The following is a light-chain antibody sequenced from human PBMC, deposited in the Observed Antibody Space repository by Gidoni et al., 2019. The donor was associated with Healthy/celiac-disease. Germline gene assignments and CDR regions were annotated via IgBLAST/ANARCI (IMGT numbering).Light chain of an antibody. J-gene: IGKJ1*01. CDR1: QRVSSN. CDR3: QQYNNWLRWT. V-gene: IGKV3-15*01. CDR2: GAS. Sequence: EIVVTPSPATLSVSPGERATLSCRASQRVSSNLAWYQQKPGQAPRLLIYGASTRATGLPARFSGSASGTEFTLTISSLPSEDFAVYYCQQYNNWLRWTFXQXTKVEIK.